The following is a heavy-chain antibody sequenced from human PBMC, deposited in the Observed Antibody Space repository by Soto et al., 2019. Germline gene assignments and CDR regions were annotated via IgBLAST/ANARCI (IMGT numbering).Heavy chain of an antibody. CDR3: ARGWNAYDSTYHYFDY. CDR1: GGSFSNNA. CDR2: VLPSYGQP. V-gene: IGHV1-69*13. Sequence: SVKVSCKASGGSFSNNATDWLRQAPGQGPEWLGGVLPSYGQPNYAQRFQGRVTISADESTSTVYLHLSSLRSDDTAVYYCARGWNAYDSTYHYFDYWGQGTQVTVSS. J-gene: IGHJ4*02. D-gene: IGHD3-16*02.